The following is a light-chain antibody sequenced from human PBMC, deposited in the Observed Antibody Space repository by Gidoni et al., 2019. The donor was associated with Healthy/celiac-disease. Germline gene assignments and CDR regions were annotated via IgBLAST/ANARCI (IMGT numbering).Light chain of an antibody. J-gene: IGKJ1*01. CDR2: AAS. CDR1: QSISSY. CDR3: QQSYSTPGT. Sequence: DIQMTQSPSSLSASVGDRVTITSRASQSISSYLNWYQQKPGKAPKLLIYAASSLQSGVPPRFSGSGSGTDFTLTISSLQAEDFATYYCQQSYSTPGTFGQXTKVEIK. V-gene: IGKV1-39*01.